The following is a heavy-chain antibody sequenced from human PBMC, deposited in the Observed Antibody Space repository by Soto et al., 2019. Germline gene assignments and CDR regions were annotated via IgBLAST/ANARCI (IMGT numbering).Heavy chain of an antibody. Sequence: EVQLLESGGGLVQPGGSLRLSCAASGFTFSNYAMTWVRQAPGKGLEWVSVITGSCGGTYFVESVKGRFTIYRDNSKNTVYLQMNSLRAEDTAVYYCAKRPLTAAGFDYGGQGTLVTVSS. J-gene: IGHJ4*02. CDR1: GFTFSNYA. CDR3: AKRPLTAAGFDY. D-gene: IGHD6-13*01. V-gene: IGHV3-23*01. CDR2: ITGSCGGT.